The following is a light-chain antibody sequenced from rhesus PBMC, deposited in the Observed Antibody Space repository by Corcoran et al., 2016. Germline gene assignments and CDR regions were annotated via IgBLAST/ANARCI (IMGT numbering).Light chain of an antibody. CDR1: ENVHNS. CDR2: EAS. CDR3: QHGYGTPYS. J-gene: IGKJ2*01. Sequence: DIQMTQSPSSLSSSVGDRVTITCRASENVHNSLNWYQQKPGKAPKLLLYEASTLQIGVPSRFSGSGSGTDYTFSIRRLQPEDVATYYCQHGYGTPYSFGQGTKVEIK. V-gene: IGKV1-74*01.